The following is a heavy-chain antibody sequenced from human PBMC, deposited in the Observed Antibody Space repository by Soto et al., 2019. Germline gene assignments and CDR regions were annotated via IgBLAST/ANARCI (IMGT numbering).Heavy chain of an antibody. CDR1: GGTFSSYA. Sequence: QVQLVQSGAEVKKPASSVKVSCKASGGTFSSYAISWVRQAPGQGLEWMGGIIPIFGTANYAQKFQGSVTITADESTSTAYMELSSLRSEDTAVYYCARDLLRGYCSGGSCPWGWFDPWGQGTLVTVSS. CDR2: IIPIFGTA. D-gene: IGHD2-15*01. V-gene: IGHV1-69*01. J-gene: IGHJ5*02. CDR3: ARDLLRGYCSGGSCPWGWFDP.